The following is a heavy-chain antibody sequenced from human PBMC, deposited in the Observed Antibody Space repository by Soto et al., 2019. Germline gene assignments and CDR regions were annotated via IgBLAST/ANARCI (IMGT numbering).Heavy chain of an antibody. J-gene: IGHJ5*02. CDR1: GGSISSGGYY. CDR2: IYYSGST. D-gene: IGHD3-10*01. V-gene: IGHV4-31*03. CDR3: ARDRRITMVRGVINNWFDP. Sequence: QVQLQESGPGLVKPSQTLSLTCTVSGGSISSGGYYWSWIRQHPGKGLGWIGYIYYSGSTYYNPSLKSRVTISVDTSKNQFSLKLSSVTAADTAVYYCARDRRITMVRGVINNWFDPWGQGTLVTVSS.